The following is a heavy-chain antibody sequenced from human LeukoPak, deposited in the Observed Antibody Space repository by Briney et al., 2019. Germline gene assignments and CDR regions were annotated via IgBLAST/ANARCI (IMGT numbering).Heavy chain of an antibody. D-gene: IGHD4-17*01. CDR2: INPSGGST. CDR1: GYTFTTYC. V-gene: IGHV1-46*04. CDR3: ASYHHRDFGDYYGMDV. J-gene: IGHJ6*02. Sequence: ASVKVTCKASGYTFTTYCMHWVRQAPGQGLEWMGIINPSGGSTRYAQKLQGRVTITRDTSTSTVYMELSSLISEDTAVYYCASYHHRDFGDYYGMDVWGQGTTVTVSS.